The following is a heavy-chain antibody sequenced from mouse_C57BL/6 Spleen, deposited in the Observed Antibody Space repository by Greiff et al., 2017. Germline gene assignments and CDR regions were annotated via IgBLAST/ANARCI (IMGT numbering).Heavy chain of an antibody. CDR3: ARRAYSNYGGYYFDY. D-gene: IGHD2-5*01. J-gene: IGHJ2*01. Sequence: QVQLQQSGAELAKPGASVKLSCKASGYTFTSYWMHWVKQRPGQGLEWIGYINPSSGYTKYNQKFKDKATFTADKSSSTAYMQLSSLTYEDSAFYYCARRAYSNYGGYYFDYWGQGTTLTVSS. CDR2: INPSSGYT. CDR1: GYTFTSYW. V-gene: IGHV1-7*01.